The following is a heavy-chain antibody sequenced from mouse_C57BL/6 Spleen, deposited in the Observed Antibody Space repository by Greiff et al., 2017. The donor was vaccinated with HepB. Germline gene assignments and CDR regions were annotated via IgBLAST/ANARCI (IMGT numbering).Heavy chain of an antibody. CDR2: INPSSGYP. CDR3: ARSGLGRYDYYFDY. Sequence: QVQLKQSGAELAKPGASVKLSCKASGYTFTSSWMHWVKQRPGQGLEWIGYINPSSGYPKYNQKFKDKATLTADKSSSTAYMQLSSLTSEDSAVYYCARSGLGRYDYYFDYWGQGTTLTVSS. CDR1: GYTFTSSW. V-gene: IGHV1-7*01. D-gene: IGHD2-4*01. J-gene: IGHJ2*01.